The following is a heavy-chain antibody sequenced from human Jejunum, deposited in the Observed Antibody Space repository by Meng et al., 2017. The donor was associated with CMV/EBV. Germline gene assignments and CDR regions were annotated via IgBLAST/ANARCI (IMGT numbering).Heavy chain of an antibody. CDR1: TYS. D-gene: IGHD2-2*02. J-gene: IGHJ5*02. V-gene: IGHV3-21*01. Sequence: TYSMNWVRQAPGKGLEWVSSISGSGDNISYADSVKGRFTIPRDNAKNSLFLQMNSLRAEDTAVYYCARGLMGCTSTSCYSGWFDPWGQGTLVTVSS. CDR3: ARGLMGCTSTSCYSGWFDP. CDR2: ISGSGDNI.